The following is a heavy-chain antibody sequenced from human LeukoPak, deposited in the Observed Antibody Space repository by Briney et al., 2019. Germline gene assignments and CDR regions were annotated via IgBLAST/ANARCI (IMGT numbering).Heavy chain of an antibody. CDR3: AKDRGAAPKSDFDY. CDR1: GFTFSDYG. Sequence: PGGSLRLSCAASGFTFSDYGVHWVRQAPGKGLEWVAFIRYDENSKYFADSVKGRFTISRDNSKNTLYLQMNSLKTEDTAVYYCAKDRGAAPKSDFDYWGQGTLVTVSS. CDR2: IRYDENSK. J-gene: IGHJ4*02. V-gene: IGHV3-30*02. D-gene: IGHD3-10*01.